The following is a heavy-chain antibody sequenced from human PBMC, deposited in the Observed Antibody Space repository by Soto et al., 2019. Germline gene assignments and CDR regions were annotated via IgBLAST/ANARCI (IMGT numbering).Heavy chain of an antibody. V-gene: IGHV3-33*01. CDR3: ARTHSSGWYFDY. J-gene: IGHJ4*02. D-gene: IGHD6-19*01. CDR2: IWYDGSNK. CDR1: GFTFSSYG. Sequence: QVQLVESGGGVVQPGRSLRLSCAASGFTFSSYGRHWVRQAPGKGLEWVAVIWYDGSNKYYADSVKGRFTISRDNSKSTLYLQMNSLRAEDTAVYYCARTHSSGWYFDYWGQGTLVTVSS.